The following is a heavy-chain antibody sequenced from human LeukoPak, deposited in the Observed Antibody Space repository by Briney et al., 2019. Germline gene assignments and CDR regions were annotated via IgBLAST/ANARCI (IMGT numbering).Heavy chain of an antibody. CDR1: GGSVSSGSYY. J-gene: IGHJ6*02. CDR2: IYYSGST. CDR3: AREGPSFWSGPDYGMDV. D-gene: IGHD3-3*01. Sequence: KASETLSLTCTVSGGSVSSGSYYWSWIRQPPGKGLEWIGYIYYSGSTNYNPSLKSRVTISVDTSKNQFSLKPSSVTAADTAVYYCAREGPSFWSGPDYGMDVWGQGTTVTVSS. V-gene: IGHV4-61*01.